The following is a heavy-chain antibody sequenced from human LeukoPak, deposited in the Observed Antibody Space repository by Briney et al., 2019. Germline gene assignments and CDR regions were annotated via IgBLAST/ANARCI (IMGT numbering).Heavy chain of an antibody. CDR1: GYTLTELS. CDR2: FDPEDGET. V-gene: IGHV1-24*01. D-gene: IGHD3-10*01. CDR3: ATDTMVRGVINL. Sequence: EASVKVSCKVSGYTLTELSMHWVRQAPGKGLEWMGGFDPEDGETIYAQKFQGRVTMTEDTSTDTAYTELSSLRSEDTAVYYCATDTMVRGVINLWGQGTMVTVSS. J-gene: IGHJ3*01.